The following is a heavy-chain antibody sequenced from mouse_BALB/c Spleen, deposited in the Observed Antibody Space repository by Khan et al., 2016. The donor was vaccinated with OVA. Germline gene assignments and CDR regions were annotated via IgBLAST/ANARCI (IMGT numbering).Heavy chain of an antibody. D-gene: IGHD6-1*01. J-gene: IGHJ1*01. CDR1: GYTFTNYG. V-gene: IGHV9-3-1*01. CDR3: ASSASYCFFDV. Sequence: QIQLVQSGPELKKPGETVKISCKASGYTFTNYGMNWVKQAPGKGLKWMGWINTYTGEPTYADDFKGRFAFSLETSANTAYLQINNLKNEDTATYFCASSASYCFFDVWGAGTTVTVSS. CDR2: INTYTGEP.